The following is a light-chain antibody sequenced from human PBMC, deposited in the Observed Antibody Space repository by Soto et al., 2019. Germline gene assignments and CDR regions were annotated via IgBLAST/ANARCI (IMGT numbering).Light chain of an antibody. Sequence: DIQMTQSPSSLSASVGDRVIITCQASQDISNFLNWYQQKPGKAPKLLIYDASNLETGVPSRFSGGGSGTDFIFTISSLQPEDIATYYCQQYDNLPYTFGQGTKLEIK. CDR3: QQYDNLPYT. CDR2: DAS. CDR1: QDISNF. J-gene: IGKJ2*01. V-gene: IGKV1-33*01.